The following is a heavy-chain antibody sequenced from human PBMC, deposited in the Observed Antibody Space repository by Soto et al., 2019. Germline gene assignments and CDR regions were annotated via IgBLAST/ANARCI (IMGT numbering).Heavy chain of an antibody. CDR1: GFTFDDYA. D-gene: IGHD3-10*01. Sequence: EVQLVESGGGLVQPGRSLRLSCAASGFTFDDYAMHWVRQAPGKGPEWVSGISWNSGSIGYADSVKGRFTISRDNAKNSLYLQMNSLRAEDTALYYCAKDGSDYSDYFDYWGQGTLVTVSS. V-gene: IGHV3-9*01. CDR2: ISWNSGSI. J-gene: IGHJ4*02. CDR3: AKDGSDYSDYFDY.